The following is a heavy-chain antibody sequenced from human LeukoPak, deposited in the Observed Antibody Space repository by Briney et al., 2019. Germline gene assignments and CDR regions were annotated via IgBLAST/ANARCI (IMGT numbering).Heavy chain of an antibody. Sequence: GGSLRLSCAASGFTFDDYAMHWVRQTPGKGLEWVSGISWNSGSIGYADSVKGRFTISRDNAKNALFLQMNSLRTEDTALYYCAKTYDSRGYSSPFDYWGQGTLVTVSS. CDR1: GFTFDDYA. V-gene: IGHV3-9*01. J-gene: IGHJ4*02. CDR2: ISWNSGSI. D-gene: IGHD3-22*01. CDR3: AKTYDSRGYSSPFDY.